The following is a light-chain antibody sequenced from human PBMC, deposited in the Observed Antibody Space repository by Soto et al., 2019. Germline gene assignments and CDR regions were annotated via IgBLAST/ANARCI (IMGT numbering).Light chain of an antibody. CDR3: ASWDGSLNRPL. Sequence: QAVVSQAPSASGTPGQTVTISCSGSSSNTGSNAVDWYQQFPGTAPKLVIYRNNQRPSGVPDRFSGSKSGTSASLAISGLQSEDEADYYCASWDGSLNRPLFGGGTKVTVL. V-gene: IGLV1-44*01. CDR1: SSNTGSNA. J-gene: IGLJ2*01. CDR2: RNN.